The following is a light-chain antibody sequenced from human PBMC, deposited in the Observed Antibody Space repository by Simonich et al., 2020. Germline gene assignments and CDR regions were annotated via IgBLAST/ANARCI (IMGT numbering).Light chain of an antibody. J-gene: IGKJ2*01. V-gene: IGKV4-1*01. CDR2: LAS. CDR3: QQYYSTPYT. Sequence: DIVMTQSPDSLAVSLGERATINCKSSQSVLYSSNNKNYLAWIQQKPGQPPKLLIYLASTRESGVPDRFSGSGSGTDFTLTISSLQAEDVAVYYCQQYYSTPYTFGQGTKLEIK. CDR1: QSVLYSSNNKNY.